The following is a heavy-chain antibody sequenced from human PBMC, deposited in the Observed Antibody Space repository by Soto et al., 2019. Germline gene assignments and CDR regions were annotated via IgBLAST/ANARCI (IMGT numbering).Heavy chain of an antibody. Sequence: QVQLVQSGAEVKKPGSSVTVACKASGGTFSSYAISWVRQAPGQGLEWMGGIIPIFGTANYAQKFQGRVTITADESPSTAYMELSSLRSEDTAVYYCARAREMATIYWYFDLWGRGTLVTVSS. J-gene: IGHJ2*01. CDR2: IIPIFGTA. CDR1: GGTFSSYA. V-gene: IGHV1-69*12. D-gene: IGHD5-12*01. CDR3: ARAREMATIYWYFDL.